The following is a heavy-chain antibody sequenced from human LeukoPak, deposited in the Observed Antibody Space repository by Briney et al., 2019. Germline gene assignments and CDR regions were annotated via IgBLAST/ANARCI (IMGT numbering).Heavy chain of an antibody. CDR1: GYTFTGYF. Sequence: ASVKVSCKSSGYTFTGYFVHWVRQAPGQGLEWMGWINPNSGGTNYAQKFQGRVTMTRDTSISIAYMELSRLRSDDTAVYYCARVLSSPEGYWGQGTLVTVSS. CDR3: ARVLSSPEGY. J-gene: IGHJ4*02. D-gene: IGHD3-16*02. V-gene: IGHV1-2*02. CDR2: INPNSGGT.